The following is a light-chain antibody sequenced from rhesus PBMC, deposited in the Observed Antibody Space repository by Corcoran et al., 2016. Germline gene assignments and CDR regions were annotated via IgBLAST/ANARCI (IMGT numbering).Light chain of an antibody. V-gene: IGKV1-43*02. CDR2: AAS. CDR1: QGISTY. Sequence: DIQMTQSPSSLSASVGDRVTITCRASQGISTYLNWYQQKPEKDPKSLNYAASILESGVPSRFSGSVSGTDVTLTISSLQPEDFATYYCLQYNSDPYSFGQGTKVEIK. CDR3: LQYNSDPYS. J-gene: IGKJ2*01.